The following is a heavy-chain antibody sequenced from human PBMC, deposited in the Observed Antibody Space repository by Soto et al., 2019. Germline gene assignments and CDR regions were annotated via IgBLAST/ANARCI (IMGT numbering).Heavy chain of an antibody. J-gene: IGHJ5*02. CDR3: AHRGCCTNGGFDP. CDR1: GFSLKVSGAA. V-gene: IGHV2-5*02. Sequence: QLTLKESGPPLVKPTQTLTLTCIFSGFSLKVSGAAVGWIRQPPGNALEWLALIYLDDDQRYSPSLKSRLTITNDTSKNQVVLTLTNMEPLDTATYFCAHRGCCTNGGFDPWGHGTMVTVSS. D-gene: IGHD2-15*01. CDR2: IYLDDDQ.